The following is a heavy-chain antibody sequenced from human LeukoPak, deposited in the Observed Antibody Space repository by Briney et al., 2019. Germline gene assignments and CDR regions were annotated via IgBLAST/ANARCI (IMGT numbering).Heavy chain of an antibody. CDR1: GFTFSSYE. CDR2: ISSSSSYI. D-gene: IGHD3-16*02. Sequence: GGSLRLSCAASGFTFSSYEMNWVRQAPGKGLEWVSSISSSSSYIYYADSVKGRFTISRDNAKNSLYLQMNSLRAEDTAVYYCARRNPGSYRDDAFDIWGQGTMVTVSS. J-gene: IGHJ3*02. V-gene: IGHV3-21*01. CDR3: ARRNPGSYRDDAFDI.